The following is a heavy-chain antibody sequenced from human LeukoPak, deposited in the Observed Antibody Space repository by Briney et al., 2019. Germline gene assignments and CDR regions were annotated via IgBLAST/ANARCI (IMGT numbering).Heavy chain of an antibody. Sequence: GGSLRLSCAASGFTFSGYAMSWVRQAPGKGLEWVSAISGSGGSTYYADSVKGRFTISRDNSKNTLYLQMNSLYYCTKVCGGSCYANYDAFDIWGQGTMVTVSS. CDR2: ISGSGGST. D-gene: IGHD2-15*01. V-gene: IGHV3-23*01. CDR1: GFTFSGYA. CDR3: CYANYDAFDI. J-gene: IGHJ3*02.